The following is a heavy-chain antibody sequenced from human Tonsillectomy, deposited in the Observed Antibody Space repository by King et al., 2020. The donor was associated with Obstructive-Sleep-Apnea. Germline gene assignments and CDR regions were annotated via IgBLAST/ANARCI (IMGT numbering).Heavy chain of an antibody. CDR1: GFTVSSNY. V-gene: IGHV3-53*04. J-gene: IGHJ4*02. CDR3: ARGSGNYYDSSGYYYPFDY. D-gene: IGHD3-22*01. Sequence: VQLVESGGGLVQAGGSLRLSCTASGFTVSSNYMSWVRQAPGKGLEWVSVIYSGGSTYYADSVKGRFTISRHNSKNTVYLQINSLRTEDTAVYFCARGSGNYYDSSGYYYPFDYWGQGTLVTVSS. CDR2: IYSGGST.